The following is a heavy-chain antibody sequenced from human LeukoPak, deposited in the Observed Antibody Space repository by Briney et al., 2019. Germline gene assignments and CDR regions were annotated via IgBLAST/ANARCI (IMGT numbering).Heavy chain of an antibody. Sequence: SQTLSLTCTVSGGSISSGGFYWSWIRQHPGKGLEWIGYIYDSGSTYYKPSLRSRVTISGDTSKNQFSLKLSSVSDADTAVYYCASYGSGWYFDLWGRGTLVTVSS. J-gene: IGHJ2*01. CDR3: ASYGSGWYFDL. V-gene: IGHV4-31*03. D-gene: IGHD3-10*01. CDR1: GGSISSGGFY. CDR2: IYDSGST.